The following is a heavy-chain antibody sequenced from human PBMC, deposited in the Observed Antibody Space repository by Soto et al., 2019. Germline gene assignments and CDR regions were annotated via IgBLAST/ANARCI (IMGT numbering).Heavy chain of an antibody. CDR3: AKEKPRITMVRGVLDY. D-gene: IGHD3-10*01. CDR1: GFTFSSYA. Sequence: GGSLRLSCAASGFTFSSYAMSWVRQAPGKGLEWVSAISGSGGSTYYADSVKGRFTISRDNSKNTLYLQMNSLRAEDTAVYYCAKEKPRITMVRGVLDYWGQGTLVTVS. J-gene: IGHJ4*02. V-gene: IGHV3-23*01. CDR2: ISGSGGST.